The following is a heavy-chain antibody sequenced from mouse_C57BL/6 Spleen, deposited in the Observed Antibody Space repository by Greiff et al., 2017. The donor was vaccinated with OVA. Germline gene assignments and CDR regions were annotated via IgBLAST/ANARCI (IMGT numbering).Heavy chain of an antibody. CDR2: INPNNGGT. V-gene: IGHV1-26*01. D-gene: IGHD1-1*01. CDR1: GYTFTDYY. Sequence: EVQLQQSGPELVKPGASVKISCTASGYTFTDYYMNWVKQSHGKSLEWIGDINPNNGGTSYTQKFKGKATFTVDKSSSTAYMELRSLTSEDSAVDYCARSGYYYGSSYKAYWGQGTLVTVSA. CDR3: ARSGYYYGSSYKAY. J-gene: IGHJ3*01.